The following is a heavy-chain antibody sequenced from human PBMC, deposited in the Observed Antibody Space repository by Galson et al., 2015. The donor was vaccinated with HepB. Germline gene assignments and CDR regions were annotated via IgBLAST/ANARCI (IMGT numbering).Heavy chain of an antibody. Sequence: GSLRLSCAASGFTFSSYAMHWVRQAPGKGLEYVSAISSNGGSTYYADSVKGRFTISRDNSKNTLYLQMSSLRAEDTAVYYCVRARGYSYGLFDYWGQGTLVTVSS. J-gene: IGHJ4*02. V-gene: IGHV3-64D*06. CDR1: GFTFSSYA. CDR3: VRARGYSYGLFDY. D-gene: IGHD5-18*01. CDR2: ISSNGGST.